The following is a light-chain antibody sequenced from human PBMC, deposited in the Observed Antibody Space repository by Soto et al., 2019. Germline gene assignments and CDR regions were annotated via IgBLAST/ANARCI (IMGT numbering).Light chain of an antibody. J-gene: IGKJ2*01. CDR2: GAS. Sequence: IQLTQSPSSLSASVGDRVTVTCRASQSINIYLNWYQQKPGKAPTLLIYGASTSQSGVPSRFSGGGSRTDFTLTISSLQTEDFATYYCQQSYRSPYTFGQGTKLEI. CDR1: QSINIY. V-gene: IGKV1-39*01. CDR3: QQSYRSPYT.